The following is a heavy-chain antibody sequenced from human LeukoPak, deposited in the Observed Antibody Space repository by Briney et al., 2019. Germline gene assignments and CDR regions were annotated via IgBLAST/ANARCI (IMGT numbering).Heavy chain of an antibody. Sequence: GGSLRLSCAVSGFSVSSNYMSWVRQAPGKGLEWVSVIYSGGGIYYADSVKGRFTSSRDSSKNMMYLQLNSLRVEDTAVYFCARDSHRGFWSQGALVTVSS. CDR2: IYSGGGI. J-gene: IGHJ4*02. V-gene: IGHV3-66*01. CDR1: GFSVSSNY. CDR3: ARDSHRGF.